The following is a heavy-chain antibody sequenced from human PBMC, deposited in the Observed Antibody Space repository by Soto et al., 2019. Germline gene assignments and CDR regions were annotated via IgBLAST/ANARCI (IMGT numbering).Heavy chain of an antibody. CDR2: ISSSSSYI. V-gene: IGHV3-21*01. CDR3: AREELWFDSAYYFDY. CDR1: GFTFSSYS. D-gene: IGHD3-10*01. Sequence: PGGSLRLSCAASGFTFSSYSMNWVRQAPGKGLEWVSSISSSSSYIYYADSVKGRFTISRDNAKNSLYLQMNSLRAEDTAVYYCAREELWFDSAYYFDYWGQGTLVTVSS. J-gene: IGHJ4*02.